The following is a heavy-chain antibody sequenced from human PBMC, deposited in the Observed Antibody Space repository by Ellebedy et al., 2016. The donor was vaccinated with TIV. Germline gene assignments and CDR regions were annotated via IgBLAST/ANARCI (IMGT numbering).Heavy chain of an antibody. D-gene: IGHD5-12*01. V-gene: IGHV3-30*04. CDR3: AKGFSGATPECIDY. CDR2: ISYDGSNK. CDR1: GFTFSSYA. J-gene: IGHJ4*02. Sequence: GGSLRLSCAASGFTFSSYAMHWVRQAPGKGLEWVAVISYDGSNKYYADSVKGRFTISRDNSKNTLYLQMNSLRAEDTAVYYCAKGFSGATPECIDYWGQGTLVTVSS.